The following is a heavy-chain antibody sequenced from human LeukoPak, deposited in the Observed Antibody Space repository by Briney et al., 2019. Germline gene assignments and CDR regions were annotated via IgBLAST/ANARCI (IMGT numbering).Heavy chain of an antibody. J-gene: IGHJ5*02. CDR2: IYTSGST. CDR1: GGSISSYY. V-gene: IGHV4-4*07. Sequence: SETLSLTCTVSGGSISSYYWSWIRQPAGKELGWIGRIYTSGSTNYNPSLKSRVTMSVDTSKNQFSLKLSSVTAADTAVYYCARVWGLGYCSSTSCYGLDPWGQGTLVTVSS. D-gene: IGHD2-2*01. CDR3: ARVWGLGYCSSTSCYGLDP.